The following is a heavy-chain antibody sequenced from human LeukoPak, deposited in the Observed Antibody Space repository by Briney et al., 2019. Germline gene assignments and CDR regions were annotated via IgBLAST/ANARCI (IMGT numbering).Heavy chain of an antibody. CDR3: ARGPPLRYYDSSGVGGVWFDP. Sequence: ASVKVSCKASGYTFTSYAMHWVRQAPGQRLEWMGWINAGNGNTKYSQKFQGRVTMTRNTSIGTAYMELSSLRSEDTAVYYCARGPPLRYYDSSGVGGVWFDPWGQGTLVTVSS. J-gene: IGHJ5*02. CDR1: GYTFTSYA. D-gene: IGHD3-22*01. V-gene: IGHV1-3*01. CDR2: INAGNGNT.